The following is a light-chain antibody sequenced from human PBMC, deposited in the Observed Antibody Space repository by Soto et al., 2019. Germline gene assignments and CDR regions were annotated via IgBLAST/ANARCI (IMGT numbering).Light chain of an antibody. CDR3: QQYYTSPWT. V-gene: IGKV1-8*01. J-gene: IGKJ1*01. CDR1: QGISSY. CDR2: ATS. Sequence: ALRMTQSPSSLSASTGDRVTITCRASQGISSYLAWFQQKPGRPPKLLMSATSTLQSDVPSRFSGSGSRTDFTLTIGCLQSEEIATYYCQQYYTSPWTFGQGTKVPIK.